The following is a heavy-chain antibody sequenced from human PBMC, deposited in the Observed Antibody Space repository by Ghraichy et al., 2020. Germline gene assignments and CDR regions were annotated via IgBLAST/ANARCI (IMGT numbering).Heavy chain of an antibody. CDR1: GASISSGDYY. V-gene: IGHV4-30-4*08. CDR3: ARGPRGSLNWFDP. CDR2: FQNSGTT. D-gene: IGHD3-10*01. Sequence: SLNISCIVSGASISSGDYYWSWIRQPPGKGLEWIGCFQNSGTTYYNPSLMGRVTISVDTSKNQVSLKLSSVTAADTAVYYCARGPRGSLNWFDPWGQGTLVTVSS. J-gene: IGHJ5*02.